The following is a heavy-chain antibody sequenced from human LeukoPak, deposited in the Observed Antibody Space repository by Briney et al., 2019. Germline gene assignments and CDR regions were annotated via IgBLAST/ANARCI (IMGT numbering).Heavy chain of an antibody. Sequence: SETLSLICTVSGGPISSSSYYWGWIRQPPGKGLEWIGSIYYSGSTYYNPSLKSRVTISVDTSKNQFSLKLSSVTAADTAVYYCPTAKSGYDYSARSHFDYWGQGTLVTVSS. V-gene: IGHV4-39*01. CDR1: GGPISSSSYY. D-gene: IGHD5-12*01. J-gene: IGHJ4*02. CDR3: PTAKSGYDYSARSHFDY. CDR2: IYYSGST.